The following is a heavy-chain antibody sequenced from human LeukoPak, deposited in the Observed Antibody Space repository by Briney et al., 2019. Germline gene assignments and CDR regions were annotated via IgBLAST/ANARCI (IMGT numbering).Heavy chain of an antibody. V-gene: IGHV1-69*13. CDR3: ARALRVGVGQGPGY. D-gene: IGHD1-26*01. J-gene: IGHJ4*02. CDR2: IIPIFGTA. Sequence: SVTVSCKASGGTFSSYAISWVRQAPGQGLEWMGGIIPIFGTANYAQKFQGRVTITADESTSTAYMELSSLRSEDTAVYYCARALRVGVGQGPGYWGQGTLVTVSS. CDR1: GGTFSSYA.